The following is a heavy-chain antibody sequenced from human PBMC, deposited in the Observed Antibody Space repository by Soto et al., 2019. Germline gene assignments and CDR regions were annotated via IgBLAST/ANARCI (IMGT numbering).Heavy chain of an antibody. Sequence: ASVKVSCKASGYTFTSYDIYWLRQATGQGLEWMGWMNPNTGNSGYAQKFQGRVTMTSDSSINTVHMELSGLRFEDTAVYYCARRAETNGWNGFGADKYYFDFWGQGTLVTVSS. CDR3: ARRAETNGWNGFGADKYYFDF. V-gene: IGHV1-8*01. CDR1: GYTFTSYD. J-gene: IGHJ4*02. D-gene: IGHD1-1*01. CDR2: MNPNTGNS.